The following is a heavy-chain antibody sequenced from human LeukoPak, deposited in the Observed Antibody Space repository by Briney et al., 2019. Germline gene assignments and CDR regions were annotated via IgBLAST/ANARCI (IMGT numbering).Heavy chain of an antibody. J-gene: IGHJ4*02. CDR1: GFTFSSYA. V-gene: IGHV3-30*04. CDR2: ISYDGSNK. Sequence: GGSLRLSCAASGFTFSSYAMHWVRPAPGKGLEWVAVISYDGSNKYYADSVKGRFTISRDNSKITLYLQMNSLRAEDTAVYYCARVLGGSGSTTAFDCWGQGTLVTVSS. CDR3: ARVLGGSGSTTAFDC. D-gene: IGHD3-10*01.